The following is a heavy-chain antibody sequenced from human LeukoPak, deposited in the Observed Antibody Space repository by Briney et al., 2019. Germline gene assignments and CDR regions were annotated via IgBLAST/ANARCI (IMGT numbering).Heavy chain of an antibody. D-gene: IGHD6-6*01. CDR2: IYYSGST. CDR3: ARAKEQLDRPLYFDY. V-gene: IGHV4-59*01. CDR1: GGSISSYY. Sequence: SETLSLTCTVSGGSISSYYWSWIRQPPGKGLEWIGYIYYSGSTNYNPSLKSRVTISVDTSKNQFSLKLSSVTAADTAVYYCARAKEQLDRPLYFDYWGQGTLVTVSS. J-gene: IGHJ4*02.